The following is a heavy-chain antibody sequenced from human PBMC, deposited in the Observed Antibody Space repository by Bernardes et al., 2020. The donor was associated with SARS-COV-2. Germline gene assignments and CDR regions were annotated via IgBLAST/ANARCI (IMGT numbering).Heavy chain of an antibody. Sequence: SETLSLTCAVSGGSISSGGYSWSWIRQPPGKGLECIGYIYHSGRTYYNPSLKSRVTISVDRSKNQFSLKLSSVTAADTAVYYCAREFGCSSTSCYGAFDIWGQGTMVTVSS. CDR1: GGSISSGGYS. D-gene: IGHD2-2*01. V-gene: IGHV4-30-2*01. CDR2: IYHSGRT. CDR3: AREFGCSSTSCYGAFDI. J-gene: IGHJ3*02.